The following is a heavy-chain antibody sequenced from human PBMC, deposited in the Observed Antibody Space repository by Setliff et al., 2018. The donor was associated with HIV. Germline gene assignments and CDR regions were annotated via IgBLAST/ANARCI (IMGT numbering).Heavy chain of an antibody. CDR1: GYDFNIYG. CDR3: ARNAAGATSYYDSSGYSDLDY. D-gene: IGHD3-22*01. Sequence: GASVKVSCKASGYDFNIYGISWVRQAPGQGLEWMGWISAYNGYTIYAQKLQGRVTMTTDTSTSTAYMELRSLISDDTAVYYCARNAAGATSYYDSSGYSDLDYWGQGTLVTVSS. CDR2: ISAYNGYT. J-gene: IGHJ4*02. V-gene: IGHV1-18*01.